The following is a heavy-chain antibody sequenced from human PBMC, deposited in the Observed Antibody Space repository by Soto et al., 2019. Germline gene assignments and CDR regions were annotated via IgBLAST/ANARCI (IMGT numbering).Heavy chain of an antibody. J-gene: IGHJ3*02. CDR1: GFTFRNFG. Sequence: GGSLRLSCAASGFTFRNFGMQWVRQAPGKGLEWVASISYVGNTKYYADSVKGRFTISRDNSKNTLYLQMNSLRAEDTAVYYCARELSRARDAFDIWGQGTLVTVSS. D-gene: IGHD2-2*01. CDR2: ISYVGNTK. CDR3: ARELSRARDAFDI. V-gene: IGHV3-30*03.